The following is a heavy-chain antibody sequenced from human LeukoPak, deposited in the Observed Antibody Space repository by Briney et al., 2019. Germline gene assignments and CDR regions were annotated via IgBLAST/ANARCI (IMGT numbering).Heavy chain of an antibody. CDR1: GFTFSSYG. J-gene: IGHJ6*03. D-gene: IGHD2-2*01. Sequence: GRSLRLSCAASGFTFSSYGMHWVRQAPGKGLEWGSAISGSGGSTYYADSVKGRFTISRDNSKNTLDLQMNSLRAEDTEVYYCPKAYTESTNIPLGGIYTSSYYMDAWGQGTPVTVSS. CDR2: ISGSGGST. CDR3: PKAYTESTNIPLGGIYTSSYYMDA. V-gene: IGHV3-23*01.